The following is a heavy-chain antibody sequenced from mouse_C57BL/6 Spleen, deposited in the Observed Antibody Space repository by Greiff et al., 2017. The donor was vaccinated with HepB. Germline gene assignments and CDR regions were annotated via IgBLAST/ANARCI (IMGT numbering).Heavy chain of an antibody. V-gene: IGHV1-69*01. Sequence: LQQPGAELVMPGASVKLSCKASGYTFTSYWMHWVKQRPGQGLEWIGEIDPSDSYTNYNQKFKGKSTLTVDKSSSTAYMQLSSLTSEDSAVYYCASSGYYGNPYFDYWGQGTTLTVSS. D-gene: IGHD2-1*01. CDR2: IDPSDSYT. CDR3: ASSGYYGNPYFDY. CDR1: GYTFTSYW. J-gene: IGHJ2*01.